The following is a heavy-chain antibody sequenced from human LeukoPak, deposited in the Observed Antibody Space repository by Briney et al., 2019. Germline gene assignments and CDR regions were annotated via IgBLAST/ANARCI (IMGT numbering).Heavy chain of an antibody. CDR2: IYYSGST. J-gene: IGHJ4*02. V-gene: IGHV4-39*07. D-gene: IGHD2-15*01. CDR1: GGSISSSSHY. CDR3: ARWGYCSGGSCYSYFDY. Sequence: NTSETLSLTCIVSGGSISSSSHYWGRIRQPPGKGLEWIGSIYYSGSTYYSPPLKSRVTISVDTSKNQFSLELSSVTAADTAVYYCARWGYCSGGSCYSYFDYWGQGTLVTVSS.